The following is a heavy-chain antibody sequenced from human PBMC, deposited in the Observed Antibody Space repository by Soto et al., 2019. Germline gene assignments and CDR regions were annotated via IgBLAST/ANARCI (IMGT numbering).Heavy chain of an antibody. CDR3: ATPQGGWYPPFDY. V-gene: IGHV3-30*03. CDR2: ISYDGSNK. CDR1: GFTFSSYG. J-gene: IGHJ4*02. D-gene: IGHD6-19*01. Sequence: QVQLVESGGGVVQPGRSLRLSCAASGFTFSSYGMHWVRQAPGKGLEWVAVISYDGSNKYYADSVKGRFTISRDNYKSTLYLQMNSLRAEDTAVYYCATPQGGWYPPFDYWGQGTLVTVSS.